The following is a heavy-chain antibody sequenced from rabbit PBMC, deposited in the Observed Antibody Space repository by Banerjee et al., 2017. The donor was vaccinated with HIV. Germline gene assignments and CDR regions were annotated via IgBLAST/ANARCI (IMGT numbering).Heavy chain of an antibody. D-gene: IGHD7-1*01. CDR1: GIDFSSYYY. CDR3: ARRTSEDAFDP. Sequence: QSLEESGGDLVKPGASLTLTCTASGIDFSSYYYMCWVRQAPGKGLELIACIVTGSGTTRYASWVNGRFTISKTSSTTVTLQMTSLTGADTATYFCARRTSEDAFDPWGPGTLVTVS. J-gene: IGHJ2*01. V-gene: IGHV1S40*01. CDR2: IVTGSGTT.